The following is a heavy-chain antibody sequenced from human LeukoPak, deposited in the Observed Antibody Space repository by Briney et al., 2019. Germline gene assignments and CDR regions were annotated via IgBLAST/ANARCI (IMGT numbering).Heavy chain of an antibody. CDR2: IYYSGST. CDR3: ARANCGAYCYSPDY. D-gene: IGHD2-21*01. Sequence: PSETLSLTCTVSGGSISSYYWSWIRQPPGKGLEWIGYIYYSGSTNYNPSLKSRVTISVDSSKNQFSLNLSSVTAADTAVYYCARANCGAYCYSPDYWGQGTLVTVSS. J-gene: IGHJ4*02. CDR1: GGSISSYY. V-gene: IGHV4-59*01.